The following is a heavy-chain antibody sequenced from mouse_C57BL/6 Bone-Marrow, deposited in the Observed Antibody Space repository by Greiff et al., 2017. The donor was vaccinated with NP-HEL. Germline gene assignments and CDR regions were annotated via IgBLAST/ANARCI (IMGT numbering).Heavy chain of an antibody. V-gene: IGHV1-50*01. CDR2: IDPSDSYT. CDR3: ASQGRYYYGSSYDYAMDY. J-gene: IGHJ4*01. Sequence: QVQLQQPGAELVKPGASVKLSCKASGYTLTSYWMQWVKQRPGQGLEWIGEIDPSDSYTNYNQKFKGKATLTVDTSSSTAYMQLSSLTSEDSAVYYCASQGRYYYGSSYDYAMDYWGQGTSVTVSS. CDR1: GYTLTSYW. D-gene: IGHD1-1*01.